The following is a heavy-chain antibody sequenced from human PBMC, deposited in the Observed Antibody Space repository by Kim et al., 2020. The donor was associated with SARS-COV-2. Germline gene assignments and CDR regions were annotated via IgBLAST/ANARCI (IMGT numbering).Heavy chain of an antibody. J-gene: IGHJ5*02. V-gene: IGHV1-18*04. Sequence: ASVKVSCKASGYTFTNYDINWVRQAPGQGLEWMGWISTFNGNTNYAQNLQGRVTMTTDTSTSTVYMELRSLRSDDTAVYYCARVEIVVEWVVILYWFYPW. CDR1: GYTFTNYD. D-gene: IGHD2-2*01. CDR3: ARVEIVVEWVVILYWFYP. CDR2: ISTFNGNT.